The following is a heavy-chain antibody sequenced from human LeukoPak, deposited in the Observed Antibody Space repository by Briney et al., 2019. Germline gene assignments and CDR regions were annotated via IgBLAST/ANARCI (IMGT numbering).Heavy chain of an antibody. Sequence: GGSLRLSCAASGFTFSSYAMSWVRQAPGEGLEWVSAISGSGGSTYYADSVKGRFTISRDNSKNTLYLQMNSLRAEDTAVYYCAKSPPPQVLRYFDWLSDPINYFDYWGQGTLVTVSS. J-gene: IGHJ4*02. CDR3: AKSPPPQVLRYFDWLSDPINYFDY. CDR2: ISGSGGST. V-gene: IGHV3-23*01. D-gene: IGHD3-9*01. CDR1: GFTFSSYA.